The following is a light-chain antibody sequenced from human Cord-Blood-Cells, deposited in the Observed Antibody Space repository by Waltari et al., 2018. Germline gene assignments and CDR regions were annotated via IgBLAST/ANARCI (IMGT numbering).Light chain of an antibody. CDR3: CSYAGSSTLV. Sequence: QSALTQPASVSGSPGQSITISCTGTSSDVGSYNLVSWYPQHPGKAPKLMIYEGSKRASGVSNRSSGSKSGNTASLTISGLQAEDEADYYCCSYAGSSTLVFGGGTKLTVL. CDR2: EGS. V-gene: IGLV2-23*01. CDR1: SSDVGSYNL. J-gene: IGLJ2*01.